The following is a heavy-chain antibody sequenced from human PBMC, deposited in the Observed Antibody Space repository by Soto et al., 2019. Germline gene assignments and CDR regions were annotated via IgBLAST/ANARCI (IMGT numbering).Heavy chain of an antibody. Sequence: GGSLRLSCAASGFTFSSYGMHWVRQAPGKGLEWVAVIWYDGSNKYYADSVKGRFTISRDNSKNTLYLQMNSLRAEDTAVYYCAKSCRRSSWYWFDPWGQGTLVTVSS. V-gene: IGHV3-30*02. CDR1: GFTFSSYG. D-gene: IGHD6-13*01. CDR2: IWYDGSNK. J-gene: IGHJ5*02. CDR3: AKSCRRSSWYWFDP.